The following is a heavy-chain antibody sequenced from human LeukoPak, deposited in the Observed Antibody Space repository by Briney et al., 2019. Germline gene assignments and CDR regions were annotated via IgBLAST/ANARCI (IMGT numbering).Heavy chain of an antibody. D-gene: IGHD6-6*01. V-gene: IGHV3-33*01. CDR2: IWYDGSNK. CDR1: GFTFSSYG. J-gene: IGHJ4*02. Sequence: PGGSLRLSCAASGFTFSSYGMHWVRQAPGKGLEWVAVIWYDGSNKYYADSVKGRFTISRDNSKNTLYLQMNSLRAEDTAVYYCARDGVYSSWSGLDYWGQGTLVTVSS. CDR3: ARDGVYSSWSGLDY.